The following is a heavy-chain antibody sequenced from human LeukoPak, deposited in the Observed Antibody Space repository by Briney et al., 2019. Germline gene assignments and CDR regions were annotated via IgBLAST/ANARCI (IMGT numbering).Heavy chain of an antibody. J-gene: IGHJ4*02. D-gene: IGHD4-23*01. V-gene: IGHV4-59*01. CDR1: GGXISPYS. CDR3: ARGADAANSGLFDY. Sequence: PSETLSLTCTVSGGXISPYSCSWIRQPPGKGREWLGYIYYGGNTNYNPSLKSRVTISLDTSKNQFSLKLRSVTAADTAMYYCARGADAANSGLFDYWGQGTLVTVSS. CDR2: IYYGGNT.